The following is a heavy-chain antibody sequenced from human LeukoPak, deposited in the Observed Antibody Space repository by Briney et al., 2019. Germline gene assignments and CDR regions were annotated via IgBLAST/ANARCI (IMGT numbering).Heavy chain of an antibody. D-gene: IGHD5-24*01. CDR1: GYIFTSYW. J-gene: IGHJ4*02. CDR3: ARRNGYNAGALDFDY. V-gene: IGHV5-51*01. Sequence: GESLKISCKGSGYIFTSYWIGWVRQTPGKGLEWMGIISPGDSDTAYSPSLQGQVTISADKSINTAYLQWNSLKASDTAMYYCARRNGYNAGALDFDYWGQGTLVTVSS. CDR2: ISPGDSDT.